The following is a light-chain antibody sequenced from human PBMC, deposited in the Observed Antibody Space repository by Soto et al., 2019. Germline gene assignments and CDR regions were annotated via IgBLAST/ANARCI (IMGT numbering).Light chain of an antibody. V-gene: IGKV3D-20*01. CDR1: QSVRSNY. CDR2: DAS. Sequence: EIVLTQSPATLSLSPGERATLSCGASQSVRSNYVAWFQQKPGLAPRLLIYDASCRATGIPDRFRGSGSGTDFTLTISRLEPEDFAVYYCQQYGTSPFTFGPGTKVDIK. J-gene: IGKJ3*01. CDR3: QQYGTSPFT.